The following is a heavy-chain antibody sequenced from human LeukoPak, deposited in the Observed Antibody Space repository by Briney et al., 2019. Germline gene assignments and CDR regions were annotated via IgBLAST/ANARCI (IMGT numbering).Heavy chain of an antibody. D-gene: IGHD7-27*01. CDR3: ARDPGGTWGFDY. CDR1: GGTFSSYA. J-gene: IGHJ4*02. V-gene: IGHV1-69*13. CDR2: IIPIFGTA. Sequence: GASVKVSCKASGGTFSSYAISWVRQAPGQGLEWMGGIIPIFGTANYAQKFQGRVTITADESTSTAYMELSSLRSEDTAVYYCARDPGGTWGFDYWGQGALVTVSS.